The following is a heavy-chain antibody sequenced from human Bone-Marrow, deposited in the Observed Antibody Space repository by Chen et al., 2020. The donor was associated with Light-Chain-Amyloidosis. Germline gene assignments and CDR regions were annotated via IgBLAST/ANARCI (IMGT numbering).Heavy chain of an antibody. V-gene: IGHV3-7*03. Sequence: EVQLVESGGGLVQPGGSLRLSCAASGFTFSDYWMSWVRPGPGKGLEWVANIKQDTSEKYYVDSVKGRFTISRDNAKDSLYLQMSSLRAEDTAMYYCARHIVWGAPDYWGQGTLVTVSS. J-gene: IGHJ4*02. CDR1: GFTFSDYW. CDR3: ARHIVWGAPDY. D-gene: IGHD3-16*01. CDR2: IKQDTSEK.